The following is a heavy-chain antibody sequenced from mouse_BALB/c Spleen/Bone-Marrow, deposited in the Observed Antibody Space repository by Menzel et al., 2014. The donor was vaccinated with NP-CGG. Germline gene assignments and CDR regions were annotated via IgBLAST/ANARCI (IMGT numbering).Heavy chain of an antibody. V-gene: IGHV1-20*02. CDR3: GTGGGNYGMDY. CDR1: GYSFTGNF. Sequence: EVQGVESGPELVKPGASVKISCKASGYSFTGNFMNWVKQSHGKSLEWIGRINPYNGDTFYNQKFKGKATLTVDKSSSTAHMELLSLASEDSAVCDCGTGGGNYGMDYWGQGTSVTVSS. D-gene: IGHD2-14*01. J-gene: IGHJ4*01. CDR2: INPYNGDT.